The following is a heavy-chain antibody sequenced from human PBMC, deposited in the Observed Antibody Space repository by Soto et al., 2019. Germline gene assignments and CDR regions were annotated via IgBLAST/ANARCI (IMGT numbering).Heavy chain of an antibody. CDR1: GFTFSSYA. CDR2: ISGSGGRT. D-gene: IGHD6-6*01. Sequence: EVQLLESGGGLVQPGGSLRLSCAASGFTFSSYAMSWVRQAPGKGLEWVSGISGSGGRTFYADSVKGRFTISRDNSKNTLYVQMNILRAEDTAVYYCAKDPSEYSSIWGQGTMVTVSS. CDR3: AKDPSEYSSI. V-gene: IGHV3-23*01. J-gene: IGHJ3*02.